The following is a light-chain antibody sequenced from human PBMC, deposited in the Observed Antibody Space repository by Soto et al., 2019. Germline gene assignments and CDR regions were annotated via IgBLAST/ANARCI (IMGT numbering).Light chain of an antibody. CDR3: SSYVGTNSYV. J-gene: IGLJ1*01. Sequence: QSTLTLPPSAPASPAQSATFSCTGTSSDAGGYNYVSWYQHHPGKAPKLIIYEVYKRPSGVPDRFSGSKSGNTAALTVSGLQAEDEADYYCSSYVGTNSYVFGTGTKVTVL. V-gene: IGLV2-8*01. CDR2: EVY. CDR1: SSDAGGYNY.